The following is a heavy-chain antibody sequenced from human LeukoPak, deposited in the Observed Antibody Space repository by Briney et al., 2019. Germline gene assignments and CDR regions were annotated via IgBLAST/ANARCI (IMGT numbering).Heavy chain of an antibody. CDR1: GYTFTGYY. Sequence: ASVKVSCKASGYTFTGYYMHWVRQAPGQGLEWMGRINPNSGGTNYAQKFQGRVTMTRDTSISTAYMELSRLRSDDTAVYYCAREGSLSQNFDYWGQGTLVTVSS. D-gene: IGHD1-26*01. CDR2: INPNSGGT. V-gene: IGHV1-2*06. J-gene: IGHJ4*02. CDR3: AREGSLSQNFDY.